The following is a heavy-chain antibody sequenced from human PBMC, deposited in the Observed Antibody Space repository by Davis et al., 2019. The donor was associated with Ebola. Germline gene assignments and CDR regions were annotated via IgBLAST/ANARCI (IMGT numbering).Heavy chain of an antibody. J-gene: IGHJ4*02. CDR1: GFTFSGSA. Sequence: LSLTCAASGFTFSGSAMHWVRQASGKGLEWVGRIRSKANSYATAYAASVKGRFTISRDDSKNTAYLQMNSLKTEDTAVYYCTSWFRDLDYWGQGTLVTVSS. CDR2: IRSKANSYAT. V-gene: IGHV3-73*01. D-gene: IGHD3-10*01. CDR3: TSWFRDLDY.